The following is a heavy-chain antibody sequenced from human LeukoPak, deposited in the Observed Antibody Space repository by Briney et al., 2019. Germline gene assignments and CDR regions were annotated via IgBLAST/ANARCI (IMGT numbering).Heavy chain of an antibody. CDR1: GFTVSSNY. CDR2: ISYDGSNK. J-gene: IGHJ6*02. Sequence: GGSLRLSCAASGFTVSSNYMSWVRQAPGKGLEWVAVISYDGSNKYYADSVKGRFTISRDNSKNTLYLQMNSLRAEDTAVYYCAKGYGGNYYGMDVWGQGTTVTVSS. V-gene: IGHV3-30*18. CDR3: AKGYGGNYYGMDV. D-gene: IGHD4-23*01.